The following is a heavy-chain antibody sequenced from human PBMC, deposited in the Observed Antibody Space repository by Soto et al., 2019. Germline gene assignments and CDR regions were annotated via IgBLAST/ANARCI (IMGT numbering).Heavy chain of an antibody. J-gene: IGHJ4*02. CDR1: GFTFSNYA. Sequence: VGSLRLSCAASGFTFSNYAMSWVRQAPGKGLEWVSSISGSAGSTFYADFVRGRFTISRDNSKNTLFLQMNSLRAEDTAVYYCAKETSSTWFPLDYWGQGTLVTVSS. CDR2: ISGSAGST. V-gene: IGHV3-23*01. D-gene: IGHD6-13*01. CDR3: AKETSSTWFPLDY.